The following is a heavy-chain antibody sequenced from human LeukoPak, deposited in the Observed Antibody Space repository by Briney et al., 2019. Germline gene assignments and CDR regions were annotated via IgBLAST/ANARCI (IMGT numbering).Heavy chain of an antibody. CDR3: AREFGYGGNSADYYYYYMDV. CDR2: ISIIVSTI. CDR1: GFTFSSYE. J-gene: IGHJ6*03. Sequence: GGSLRLSCAASGFTFSSYEMNWVGKAPGKGWGGVSNISIIVSTIYYADSVKGRFTISRDNAENSLYLQMNSLRAEDTAVYYCAREFGYGGNSADYYYYYMDVWGRGTTVTVSS. D-gene: IGHD4-23*01. V-gene: IGHV3-48*03.